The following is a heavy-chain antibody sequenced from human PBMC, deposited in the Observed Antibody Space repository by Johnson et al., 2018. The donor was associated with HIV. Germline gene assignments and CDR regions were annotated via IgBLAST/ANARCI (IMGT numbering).Heavy chain of an antibody. D-gene: IGHD3-22*01. CDR1: GFTFDDYG. CDR3: ARDLIPDSTFFYDTTSYFPDALDI. V-gene: IGHV3-20*04. Sequence: EVQLVESGGGVVRPGGSLRLSCAASGFTFDDYGMSWVRQATGKGLEWVSGINWNGGSTGYADSVKGRFTISRDNSENTVYLQMNSLRAEDTAVYFCARDLIPDSTFFYDTTSYFPDALDIWGQGTLVTVSS. CDR2: INWNGGST. J-gene: IGHJ3*02.